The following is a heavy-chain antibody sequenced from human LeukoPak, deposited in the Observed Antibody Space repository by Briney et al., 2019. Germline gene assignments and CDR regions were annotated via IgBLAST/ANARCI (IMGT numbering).Heavy chain of an antibody. D-gene: IGHD2/OR15-2a*01. V-gene: IGHV4-59*11. CDR3: ARGPHPYYTTDAFDI. CDR2: IYSTGST. CDR1: GGSISGHY. Sequence: SETLSLTCPASGGSISGHYLRWIRQPPGKGLEWISYIYSTGSTNYNPSLKIRVTISVDTSKNQFSLNLSSMTATDTAVYYCARGPHPYYTTDAFDIWGLGTMVTVSS. J-gene: IGHJ3*02.